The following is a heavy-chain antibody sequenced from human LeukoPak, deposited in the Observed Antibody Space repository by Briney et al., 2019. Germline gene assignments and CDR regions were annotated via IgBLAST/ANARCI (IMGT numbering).Heavy chain of an antibody. D-gene: IGHD3-3*01. Sequence: SVKVSCKASGGTFSSYAISWVRQAPGQGLEWMGGIIPIFGTANYAQKFQGRVTITTDEFTSTAYMELSNLRSEGTAVYYCARERGGWFDPWGQGTLVTVSS. CDR1: GGTFSSYA. V-gene: IGHV1-69*05. J-gene: IGHJ5*02. CDR2: IIPIFGTA. CDR3: ARERGGWFDP.